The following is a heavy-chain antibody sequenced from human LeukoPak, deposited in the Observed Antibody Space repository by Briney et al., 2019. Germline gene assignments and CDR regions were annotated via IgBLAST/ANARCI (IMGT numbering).Heavy chain of an antibody. V-gene: IGHV3-48*01. CDR1: GFTFRDYS. Sequence: PGESLRLSCAASGFTFRDYSMNWVRQAPGKGLEWISYIGIDSGNTNYADSVKGRFTISGDKAKNSLYLQMNSLRVEDTAVYCCARDYKYAFDNWGQGTLVTVSS. CDR3: ARDYKYAFDN. J-gene: IGHJ4*02. CDR2: IGIDSGNT. D-gene: IGHD5-24*01.